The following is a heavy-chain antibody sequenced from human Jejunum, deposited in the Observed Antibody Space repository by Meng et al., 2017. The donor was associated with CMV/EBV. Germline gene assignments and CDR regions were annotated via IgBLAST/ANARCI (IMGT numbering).Heavy chain of an antibody. CDR2: TYFRSKWYN. CDR3: TRYNNNWSFDY. V-gene: IGHV6-1*01. CDR1: GDSVSSKTAA. Sequence: ISGDSVSSKTAAWNWLRQSPSRGLEWLGRTYFRSKWYNDYAVSVKSRITINADTSKNQFSLQLNSVTPDDTAVYYCTRYNNNWSFDYWGQGTLVTVSS. D-gene: IGHD1-14*01. J-gene: IGHJ4*02.